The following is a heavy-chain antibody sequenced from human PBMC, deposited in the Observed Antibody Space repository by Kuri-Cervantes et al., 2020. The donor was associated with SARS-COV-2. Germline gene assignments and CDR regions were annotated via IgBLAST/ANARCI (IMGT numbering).Heavy chain of an antibody. V-gene: IGHV6-1*01. D-gene: IGHD3-10*01. CDR2: TYYRXKWXN. CDR3: ARGQLNGVXGELYIDY. CDR1: GXXXSSNSAX. J-gene: IGHJ4*02. Sequence: SETLSLTCAXSGXXXSSNSAXWNWIRQSPSGVLXXLGXTYYRXKWXNDYAVSVKXRITINPDTSKXXFSLQLNSVTPEDTAVYXCARGQLNGVXGELYIDYWGQGTLVTVSS.